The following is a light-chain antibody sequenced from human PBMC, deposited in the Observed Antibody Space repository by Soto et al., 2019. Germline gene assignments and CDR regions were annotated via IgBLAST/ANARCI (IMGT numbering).Light chain of an antibody. J-gene: IGKJ1*01. Sequence: TVMTQSPLSLPVTPGEPASISCRSSQSLLHSNGYNYLDWYLQKPGQSPQLLIYLGSNRASGVPDRFSGTGSGTDFTLKIIRVEAEDVGVYYCMQALQGPPTFGQGTKVEIK. CDR2: LGS. CDR1: QSLLHSNGYNY. CDR3: MQALQGPPT. V-gene: IGKV2-28*01.